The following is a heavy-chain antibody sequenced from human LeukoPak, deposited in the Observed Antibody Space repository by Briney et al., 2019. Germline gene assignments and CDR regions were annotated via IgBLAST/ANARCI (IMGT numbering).Heavy chain of an antibody. J-gene: IGHJ5*02. D-gene: IGHD5-12*01. CDR1: GGSISSNTYY. CDR2: IYYSGST. V-gene: IGHV4-39*07. Sequence: SKTLSLTCTVSGGSISSNTYYWGWIRQPPGKGLEWIGSIYYSGSTYYNPSLKSRVTISVDTSKTQFSLKLSSVTALDTAVYYCARRSSDSRSRSWFDPWGQGTLVTVSS. CDR3: ARRSSDSRSRSWFDP.